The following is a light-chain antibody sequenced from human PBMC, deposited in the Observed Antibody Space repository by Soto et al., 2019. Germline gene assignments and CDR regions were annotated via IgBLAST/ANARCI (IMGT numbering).Light chain of an antibody. CDR2: DTS. V-gene: IGKV3-15*01. CDR3: QQYDNWPPYT. J-gene: IGKJ2*01. Sequence: EIVMAQSPATLSVSPGERATLSCRACQRIRSNLAWYQQKPGQAPRLLIYDTSTRATGVPARFSGSGSGTQFTLTISSLQSEDFAVYYCQQYDNWPPYTFGRGTKLEIK. CDR1: QRIRSN.